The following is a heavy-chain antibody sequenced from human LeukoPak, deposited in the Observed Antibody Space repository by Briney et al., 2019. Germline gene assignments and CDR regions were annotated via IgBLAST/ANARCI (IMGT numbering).Heavy chain of an antibody. CDR2: ISSSGSTI. CDR1: GFIFSSNA. J-gene: IGHJ6*04. V-gene: IGHV3-48*03. D-gene: IGHD3-10*02. Sequence: GRSLRLSCAASGFIFSSNAMSWVRQAPGKGLEWVSYISSSGSTIYYADSVKGRFTISRDNAKNSLYLQMNSLRAEDTAVYYCAELGITMIGGVWGKGTTVTISS. CDR3: AELGITMIGGV.